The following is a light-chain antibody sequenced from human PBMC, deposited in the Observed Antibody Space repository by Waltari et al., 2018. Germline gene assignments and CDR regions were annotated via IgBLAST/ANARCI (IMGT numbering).Light chain of an antibody. CDR3: HQRSNWPIT. Sequence: EIVLTQSPATLSLSPGERATLSCRASQSVSTYLVWYHQKPGQTPRLLIYGASNMATGIPARFSGSGSGTDFTLTISSLESEDFAVYYCHQRSNWPITFGQGTRLEIK. J-gene: IGKJ5*01. V-gene: IGKV3-11*01. CDR1: QSVSTY. CDR2: GAS.